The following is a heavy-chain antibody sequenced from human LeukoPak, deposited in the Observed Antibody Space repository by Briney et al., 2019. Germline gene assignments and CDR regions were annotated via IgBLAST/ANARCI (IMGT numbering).Heavy chain of an antibody. CDR1: GGTFSSYA. CDR3: ARGAATISGFDY. V-gene: IGHV1-69*04. J-gene: IGHJ4*02. CDR2: IIPILGIA. D-gene: IGHD5-24*01. Sequence: SVKVSCKASGGTFSSYAISWVRQAPGQGPEWMGRIIPILGIANYAQKFQGRVTITADKSTSTAYMELSSLRSEDTAVYYCARGAATISGFDYWGQGTLVTVSS.